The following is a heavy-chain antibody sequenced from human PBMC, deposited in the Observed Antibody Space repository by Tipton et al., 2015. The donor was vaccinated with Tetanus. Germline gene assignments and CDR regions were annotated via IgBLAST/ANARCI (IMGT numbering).Heavy chain of an antibody. V-gene: IGHV3-21*06. J-gene: IGHJ6*02. CDR2: ISGTGKYI. D-gene: IGHD3-10*01. CDR1: EFTFSTYS. CDR3: TRDHRPTSRGSESYYYYGMDV. Sequence: SLRLSCVVSEFTFSTYSMNWVRQAPGKGLEWVASISGTGKYIYYADSVEGRFIISRDNAKNSLYLQMNSLRADDTAVYYCTRDHRPTSRGSESYYYYGMDVWGQGTTVTVSS.